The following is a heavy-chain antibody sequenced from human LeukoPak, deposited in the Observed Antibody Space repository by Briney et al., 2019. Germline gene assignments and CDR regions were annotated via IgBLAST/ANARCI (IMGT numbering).Heavy chain of an antibody. CDR3: AKGHSGWYGGVDY. V-gene: IGHV3-30*18. Sequence: GGSLRLSCGDSTFNFSDYGMHWVRQAPGKGLEWLALISYDGRTKFYADSLKGRFTISRDISKNTLYLQINSLRPEDTAVYHCAKGHSGWYGGVDYWGQGTLVTVSS. CDR2: ISYDGRTK. D-gene: IGHD6-19*01. J-gene: IGHJ4*02. CDR1: TFNFSDYG.